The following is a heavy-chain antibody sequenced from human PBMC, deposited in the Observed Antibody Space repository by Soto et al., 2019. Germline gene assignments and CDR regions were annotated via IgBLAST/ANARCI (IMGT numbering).Heavy chain of an antibody. V-gene: IGHV3-30*18. CDR3: AKEESSGWYRTADY. J-gene: IGHJ4*02. CDR1: GFTFSTAG. CDR2: IHYDGSEQ. D-gene: IGHD6-19*01. Sequence: QVQLVESGGGVVQPGRSLRLSCVASGFTFSTAGMHWVRQAPGEGLEWVGVIHYDGSEQYYGDSVKGRFTISRDNSKNTLYLQMNSLRDEDTALYYCAKEESSGWYRTADYWGQGTLVTVSS.